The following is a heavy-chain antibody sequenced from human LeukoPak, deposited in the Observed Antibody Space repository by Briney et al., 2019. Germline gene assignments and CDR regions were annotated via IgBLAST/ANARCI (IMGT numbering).Heavy chain of an antibody. CDR3: ARGGLYGDYYFDY. J-gene: IGHJ4*02. Sequence: GGSLRLSCAASGFTFTSYWMTWVRQAPGKGLEWVANTKHDGSERYYVDSVKGRFTIPRDNVKNSLFLQMDSLRAEDTAVYYCARGGLYGDYYFDYWGKGTLVTVTS. D-gene: IGHD2-21*02. V-gene: IGHV3-7*04. CDR1: GFTFTSYW. CDR2: TKHDGSER.